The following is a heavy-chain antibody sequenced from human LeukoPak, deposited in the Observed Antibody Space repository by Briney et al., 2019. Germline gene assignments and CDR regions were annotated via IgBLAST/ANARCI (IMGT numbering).Heavy chain of an antibody. CDR1: AYSISNGFV. V-gene: IGHV4-38-2*02. J-gene: IGHJ5*02. CDR2: IYHSGTT. Sequence: SETLSLTCTVSAYSISNGFVWGWIRQPPGKGLEWIASIYHSGTTYYNPSLKSRATMSVDTSKNQFSLRLSSVTAADTAVYYCTRLSHVAGAPRVSWFDPWGQGTLVTVSS. D-gene: IGHD1-26*01. CDR3: TRLSHVAGAPRVSWFDP.